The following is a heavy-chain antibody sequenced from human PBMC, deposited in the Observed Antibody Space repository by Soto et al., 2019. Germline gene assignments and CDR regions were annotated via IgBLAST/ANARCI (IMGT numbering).Heavy chain of an antibody. CDR2: ISGSGGST. D-gene: IGHD6-6*01. J-gene: IGHJ5*02. CDR1: GFTFSSYA. V-gene: IGHV3-23*01. Sequence: PGGSLRLSCAASGFTFSSYAMSWVRQAPGKGLEWVSAISGSGGSTYYADSVKGRFTISRDNSKNTLYLQMNSLRAEDTAVYYCAKDRGTSIAARPRWFDPWGQGTLVTVSS. CDR3: AKDRGTSIAARPRWFDP.